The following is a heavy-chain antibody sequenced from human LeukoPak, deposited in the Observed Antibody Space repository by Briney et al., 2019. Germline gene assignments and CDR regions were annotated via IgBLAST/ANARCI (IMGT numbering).Heavy chain of an antibody. CDR2: ISGSGGST. V-gene: IGHV3-23*01. CDR1: GFTCSSYA. D-gene: IGHD4-17*01. Sequence: GGSLRLSGAASGFTCSSYAMSWVRQAPGKGLEWFSAISGSGGSTYYADSVKGRFTISRDNSKNTLYLQTNSLRAEDTAVYYCASLTTVTTYYFDYWGQGTLVTVSS. J-gene: IGHJ4*02. CDR3: ASLTTVTTYYFDY.